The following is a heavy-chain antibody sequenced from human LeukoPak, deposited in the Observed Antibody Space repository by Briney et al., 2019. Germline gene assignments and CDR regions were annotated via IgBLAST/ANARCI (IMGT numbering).Heavy chain of an antibody. J-gene: IGHJ5*02. CDR3: ATVLGSGWFDP. V-gene: IGHV3-53*01. CDR2: IYSCGST. D-gene: IGHD3-16*01. Sequence: GGSLRLSCAASGFTVSSNYMSWVRQAPGKGLEWVSVIYSCGSTYYADSVKGRFTMSRDNAKNSLYLQVNSLRAEDTAVYYCATVLGSGWFDPWGQGTLVTVSS. CDR1: GFTVSSNY.